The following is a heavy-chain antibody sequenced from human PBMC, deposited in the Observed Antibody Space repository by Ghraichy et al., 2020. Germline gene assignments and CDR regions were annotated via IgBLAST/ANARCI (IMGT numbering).Heavy chain of an antibody. Sequence: ASVKVSCRASGYTFINYYMYWVRQAPGQGLEWMGRINPNSGGTNYAQKFQGRVTMTRDTSISTAYMELRRLRSDDTAVYYCVSGVTHAYYSYGMDVWGQGTTVTVSS. V-gene: IGHV1-2*06. CDR3: VSGVTHAYYSYGMDV. D-gene: IGHD4-23*01. CDR1: GYTFINYY. CDR2: INPNSGGT. J-gene: IGHJ6*02.